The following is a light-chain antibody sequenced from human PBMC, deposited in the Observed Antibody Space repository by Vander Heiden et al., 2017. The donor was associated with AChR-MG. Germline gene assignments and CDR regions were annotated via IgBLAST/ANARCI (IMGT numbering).Light chain of an antibody. Sequence: DRQITHRPSPLPPSVGDRAHLAGRASQSISSWLAWYQQKPGKAPNLLIYKASILESGVPSRFSGSGAGTEFTLTISSLQPDDFATYYCQQYDSYWTFGQGTKVEIK. V-gene: IGKV1-5*03. CDR1: QSISSW. J-gene: IGKJ1*01. CDR2: KAS. CDR3: QQYDSYWT.